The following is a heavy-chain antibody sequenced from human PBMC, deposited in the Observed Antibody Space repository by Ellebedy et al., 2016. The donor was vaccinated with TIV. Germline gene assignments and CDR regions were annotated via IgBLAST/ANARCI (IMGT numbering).Heavy chain of an antibody. CDR3: ARGRWVGTTKAYYFDY. D-gene: IGHD1-26*01. Sequence: AASVKVSCKASGDTFTKYAMHWVRQAPGQRFEWMGWIDAGNGRTKYSQNVQGRLTISRDTSASTAYMELSSLRSDNTAVYYCARGRWVGTTKAYYFDYWGQGTLVTVSS. J-gene: IGHJ4*02. CDR2: IDAGNGRT. V-gene: IGHV1-3*01. CDR1: GDTFTKYA.